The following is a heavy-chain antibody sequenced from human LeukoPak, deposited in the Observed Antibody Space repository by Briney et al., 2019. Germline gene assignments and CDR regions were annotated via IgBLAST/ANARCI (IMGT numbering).Heavy chain of an antibody. J-gene: IGHJ3*02. D-gene: IGHD3-10*01. CDR3: ARDRRGFDAFDI. CDR2: IYGDGST. V-gene: IGHV3-53*01. Sequence: GGSLRLSCAASGFTASSNYMTWVRQAPGKGLERVSIIYGDGSTYYAESVRGRFTISRDNSKNTVYLQMNSLRAEDTAVYYCARDRRGFDAFDIWGQGTMVTVSS. CDR1: GFTASSNY.